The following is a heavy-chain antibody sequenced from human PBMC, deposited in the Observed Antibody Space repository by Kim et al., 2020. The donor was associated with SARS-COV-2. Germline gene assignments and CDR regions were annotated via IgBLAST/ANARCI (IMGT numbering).Heavy chain of an antibody. Sequence: GGSLRLSCAASGFTFSSYSMNWVRQAPGKGLEWVSYISSSSSTIYYADSVKGRFTISRDNAKNSLYLQMNSLRDEDTAVYYCARDRCSGGSCYSYYYYGMDVWGQGTTVTVSS. CDR3: ARDRCSGGSCYSYYYYGMDV. CDR2: ISSSSSTI. V-gene: IGHV3-48*02. J-gene: IGHJ6*02. D-gene: IGHD2-15*01. CDR1: GFTFSSYS.